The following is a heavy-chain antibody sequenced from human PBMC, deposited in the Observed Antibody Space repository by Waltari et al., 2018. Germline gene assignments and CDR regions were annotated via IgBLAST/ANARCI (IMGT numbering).Heavy chain of an antibody. V-gene: IGHV3-23*01. Sequence: EVQLLESGGGLVLPGGSLGLSCVASGFTFSSYAMSWVRQAPGKGLEWVSTISGSGDYTFYADSVKGRFTISRDSSRNTVFLQMNSLRAEDTAVYYCAKDKMGDYYFDHWGQGALVTVSS. J-gene: IGHJ4*02. CDR3: AKDKMGDYYFDH. D-gene: IGHD2-21*02. CDR2: ISGSGDYT. CDR1: GFTFSSYA.